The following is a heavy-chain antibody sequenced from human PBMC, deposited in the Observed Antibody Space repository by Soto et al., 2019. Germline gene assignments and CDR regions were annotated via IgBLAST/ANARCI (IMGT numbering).Heavy chain of an antibody. CDR3: AREVGDSSGYGPLSPYFDY. CDR2: IIPIFGTA. D-gene: IGHD3-22*01. Sequence: QVQLVQSGAEVKKPGSSVKVSCKASGGTFSSYAISWVRQAPGQGLEWMGGIIPIFGTANYAQKFQGRVTITADEYTSTAYMELGSLRSEDTAVYYCAREVGDSSGYGPLSPYFDYWGQGTLVTVSS. CDR1: GGTFSSYA. V-gene: IGHV1-69*12. J-gene: IGHJ4*02.